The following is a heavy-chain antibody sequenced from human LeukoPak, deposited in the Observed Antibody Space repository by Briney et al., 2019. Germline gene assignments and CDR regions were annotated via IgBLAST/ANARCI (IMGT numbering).Heavy chain of an antibody. V-gene: IGHV4-59*01. CDR2: IFYSGTT. Sequence: PSETLSLTCTVFGGSISSYYWSWIRQPPGKGLEWIGYIFYSGTTNYNPSLKSRVTISVDTSKNQFSLKLSSVTAADTAVYYCARGVYIAAAQYGYWGQGILVTVSS. CDR1: GGSISSYY. J-gene: IGHJ4*02. CDR3: ARGVYIAAAQYGY. D-gene: IGHD6-13*01.